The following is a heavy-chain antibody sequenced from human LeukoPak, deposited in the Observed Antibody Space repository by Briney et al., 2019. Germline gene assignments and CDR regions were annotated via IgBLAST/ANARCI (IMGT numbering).Heavy chain of an antibody. CDR3: AKAAQRGNYYDSSGYYYPYYFDY. CDR2: ISGSGGST. CDR1: GFTFSSYA. J-gene: IGHJ4*02. Sequence: GGSLRLSCAASGFTFSSYAMSWVRQAPGKGLEWVSAISGSGGSTYYADSVKGRFTISRDNSKNTLYLQMNSLRAEDTAVYYCAKAAQRGNYYDSSGYYYPYYFDYWGQGTLVTVSP. V-gene: IGHV3-23*01. D-gene: IGHD3-22*01.